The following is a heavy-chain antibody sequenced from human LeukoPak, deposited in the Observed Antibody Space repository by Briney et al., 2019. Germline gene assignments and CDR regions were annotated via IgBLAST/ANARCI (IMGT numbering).Heavy chain of an antibody. CDR3: ANGQRGFQY. J-gene: IGHJ4*02. CDR2: IRQDGSEK. Sequence: GGSLRLSCAASGFSFSNYWVTWVRQAPGKGLEWVANIRQDGSEKHYVDSVKGRFTISRDNAKNSLYLQMSSLRAEDTAVYYCANGQRGFQYWGQGALVSVSS. CDR1: GFSFSNYW. V-gene: IGHV3-7*01. D-gene: IGHD2-8*01.